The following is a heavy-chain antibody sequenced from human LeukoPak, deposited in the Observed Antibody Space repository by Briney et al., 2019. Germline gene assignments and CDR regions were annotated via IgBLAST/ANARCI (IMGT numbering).Heavy chain of an antibody. J-gene: IGHJ3*02. D-gene: IGHD3-3*01. CDR3: ARLTIFGVVIPDAFDI. V-gene: IGHV4-4*07. CDR1: GASIIRHY. Sequence: SETLSLTCSVSGASIIRHYWSWIRQPAGKGVEWIGTMYTSGSTDYNPSLKSRLTMSVDTSKNQFSLKLTSVTAADTALYYCARLTIFGVVIPDAFDIWGQGTMVRVSS. CDR2: MYTSGST.